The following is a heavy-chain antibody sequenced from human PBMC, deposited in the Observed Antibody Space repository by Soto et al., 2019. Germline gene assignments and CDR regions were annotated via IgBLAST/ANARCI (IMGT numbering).Heavy chain of an antibody. V-gene: IGHV3-33*01. CDR3: ARTASEQWLSGYYYYGMDV. CDR2: IWYDGSNK. Sequence: GGSLRLSCAASGFTFSSYGMHWVRQAPGKGLEWVAVIWYDGSNKYYADSVKGRFTISRDNSKNTLYLQMNSLRAEDTAVYYCARTASEQWLSGYYYYGMDVWGQGTTVTVSS. D-gene: IGHD6-19*01. J-gene: IGHJ6*02. CDR1: GFTFSSYG.